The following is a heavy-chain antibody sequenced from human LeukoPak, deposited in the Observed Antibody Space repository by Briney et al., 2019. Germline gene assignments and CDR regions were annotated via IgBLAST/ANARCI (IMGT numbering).Heavy chain of an antibody. CDR3: ARGHDFWSANYYMDV. J-gene: IGHJ6*03. Sequence: SETLSLTCAVYGGSFSGYYWSWIRQPPGKGLEWIGEINHSGSTNYNPSLKSRVTVSVDTSKKQISLKLSSVTAADTAVYYCARGHDFWSANYYMDVWGKGTTVTVSS. CDR2: INHSGST. D-gene: IGHD3-3*01. V-gene: IGHV4-34*01. CDR1: GGSFSGYY.